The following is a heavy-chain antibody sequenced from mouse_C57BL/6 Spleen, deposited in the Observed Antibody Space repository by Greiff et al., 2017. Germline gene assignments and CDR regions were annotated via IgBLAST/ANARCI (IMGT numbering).Heavy chain of an antibody. V-gene: IGHV1-50*01. CDR2: IDPSDSYT. CDR1: GYTFTSYW. D-gene: IGHD4-1*01. Sequence: QVQLQQSGAELVKPGASVKLSCKASGYTFTSYWMQWVKQRPGQGLEWIGEIDPSDSYTNYNQKFKGKATLTVDTSSSTAYMQLSSLTSEDSAVYYCARGITGPAWFAYWGQGTLVTVSA. CDR3: ARGITGPAWFAY. J-gene: IGHJ3*01.